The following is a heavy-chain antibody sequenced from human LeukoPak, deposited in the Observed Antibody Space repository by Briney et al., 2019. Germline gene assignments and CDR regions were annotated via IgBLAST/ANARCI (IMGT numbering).Heavy chain of an antibody. J-gene: IGHJ4*02. CDR3: ARHPSYSSSSHFDY. CDR2: IYYSGST. D-gene: IGHD6-6*01. V-gene: IGHV4-59*08. Sequence: PSETLSLTCTVSGVSISSYYWSWIRQPPGKGLEWIGYIYYSGSTNYNPSLKSRVTISVDTSKNQFSLKLSSVTAADTAVYYCARHPSYSSSSHFDYWGQGTLVTVSS. CDR1: GVSISSYY.